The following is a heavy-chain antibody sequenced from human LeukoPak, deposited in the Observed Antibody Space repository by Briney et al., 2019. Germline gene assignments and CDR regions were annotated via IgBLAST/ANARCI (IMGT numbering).Heavy chain of an antibody. CDR2: IYTSGST. V-gene: IGHV4-61*02. J-gene: IGHJ6*02. D-gene: IGHD2-15*01. Sequence: PSETLSLTCTVSGGSISSGSYYWSWIRQPAGKGLEWIGRIYTSGSTNYNPSLKTRVTISLDTSKNQFSLNLNSVTAADTAVYFCARTGYCSGGSCYSYYYYGMDVWGRGTTVTVSS. CDR3: ARTGYCSGGSCYSYYYYGMDV. CDR1: GGSISSGSYY.